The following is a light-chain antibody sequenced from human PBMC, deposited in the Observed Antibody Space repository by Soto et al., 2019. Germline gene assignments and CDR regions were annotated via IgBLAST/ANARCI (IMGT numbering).Light chain of an antibody. CDR3: SSYTSSSTLYV. J-gene: IGLJ1*01. V-gene: IGLV2-14*01. CDR1: ISDVGGYTY. CDR2: EVN. Sequence: QSAITQPASVSGSPRRSITISCTGAISDVGGYTYVSWYQQHPGKAPKLMIYEVNNRPSGVSNRFSGSKSGNTASLTISGLQAEDEADYYCSSYTSSSTLYVFGTGTKVTVL.